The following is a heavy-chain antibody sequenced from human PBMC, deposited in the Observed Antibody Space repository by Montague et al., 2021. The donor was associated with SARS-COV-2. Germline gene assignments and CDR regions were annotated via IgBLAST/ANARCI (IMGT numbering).Heavy chain of an antibody. J-gene: IGHJ4*02. V-gene: IGHV4-61*02. D-gene: IGHD5-12*01. CDR3: ARAHSGSWAHLDN. CDR2: IYTSGTT. CDR1: GGSISSGSYY. Sequence: TRSLTCTVSGGSISSGSYYWSWIRQPAGKGLEWIGRIYTSGTTDYSFPLKSRVTISVDTSKNQFSLKLTSVTAADTAVYYCARAHSGSWAHLDNWGQGSLVTVSS.